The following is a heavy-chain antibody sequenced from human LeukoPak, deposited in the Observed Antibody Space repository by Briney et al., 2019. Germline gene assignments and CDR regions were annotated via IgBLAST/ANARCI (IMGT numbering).Heavy chain of an antibody. CDR1: AFSFSDYW. J-gene: IGHJ4*02. CDR3: ARTLPGSFFDF. D-gene: IGHD3-10*01. V-gene: IGHV3-74*01. CDR2: IQSDGTTT. Sequence: PGGSLRLSCVTSAFSFSDYWMHRVRQAPGKGLVWVSRIQSDGTTTYADSVKGRFTLSRGTAKNTFYLQMNSLRAEDTAMYFCARTLPGSFFDFWGQGSLVTVSS.